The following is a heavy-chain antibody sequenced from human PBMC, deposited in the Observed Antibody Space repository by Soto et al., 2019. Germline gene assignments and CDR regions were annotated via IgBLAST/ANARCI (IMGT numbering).Heavy chain of an antibody. D-gene: IGHD3-3*01. V-gene: IGHV4-34*01. CDR2: INHSGGA. J-gene: IGHJ3*02. CDR3: ARGLWAHYDFWRGYSRNRDFEGFEI. CDR1: GGSFSGYY. Sequence: QVQLQQWGAGLLKPSETLSLTCAVYGGSFSGYYWSWIRQPPGKGLEWIGEINHSGGANYNPSLKCRVIISVDTFKKQVSRKLNSVTAADTVMYYWARGLWAHYDFWRGYSRNRDFEGFEIWGRGTMVTVSS.